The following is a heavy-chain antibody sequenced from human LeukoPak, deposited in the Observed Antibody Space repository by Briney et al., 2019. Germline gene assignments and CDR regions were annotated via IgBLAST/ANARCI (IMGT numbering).Heavy chain of an antibody. Sequence: GGSLRLSCAASGSTFSSYWMHWVRHAPGKGLVWVSRINSDGSSTNYADSVKGRFTISRDNAKNTLYLQMNSLRADDTAVYYCARSSSPIPDYWGQGTLVTVSS. CDR1: GSTFSSYW. J-gene: IGHJ4*02. CDR2: INSDGSST. V-gene: IGHV3-74*01. CDR3: ARSSSPIPDY. D-gene: IGHD6-13*01.